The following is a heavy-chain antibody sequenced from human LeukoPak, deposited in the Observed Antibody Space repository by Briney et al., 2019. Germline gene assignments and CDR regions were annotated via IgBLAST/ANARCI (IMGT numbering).Heavy chain of an antibody. J-gene: IGHJ4*02. D-gene: IGHD1-26*01. V-gene: IGHV3-33*01. CDR3: ARDLSGSYSY. CDR2: IWYDGSNK. Sequence: SLRLSCAASGFTFSGYPIHWVRQAPGKGLEWVAVIWYDGSNKYYADSVKGRFTISRDNSKNTLYLQVNSLRAEDTAVYYCARDLSGSYSYWGQGTLVTVSS. CDR1: GFTFSGYP.